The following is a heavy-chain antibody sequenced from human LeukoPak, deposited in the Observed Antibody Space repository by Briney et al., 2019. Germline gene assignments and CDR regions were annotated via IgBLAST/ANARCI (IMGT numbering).Heavy chain of an antibody. CDR1: GFSFSGSA. CDR3: ARPYCSSTTCYEYSAFDI. J-gene: IGHJ3*02. Sequence: GGSLRLSCAASGFSFSGSAMHWVRQASGKGLEWLGRIRSKANGYATAYAALVKGRFTILRDDSKNMAYLQMSSLKTEDTAVYYCARPYCSSTTCYEYSAFDIWGQGTMVTVSS. D-gene: IGHD2-2*01. CDR2: IRSKANGYAT. V-gene: IGHV3-73*01.